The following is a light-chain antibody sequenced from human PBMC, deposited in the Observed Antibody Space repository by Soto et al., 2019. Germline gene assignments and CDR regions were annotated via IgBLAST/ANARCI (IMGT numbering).Light chain of an antibody. J-gene: IGKJ3*01. CDR1: QSVSSSY. Sequence: EIVLTQSPGTLSLSPGERATLSCRASQSVSSSYLAWYQQKPGQAPRHLIYGASSRATGIPDRFSGSGSGTDFTLTISRLEPEDFAVYYGQQYGSSPPVFGPGTKVDSK. CDR2: GAS. CDR3: QQYGSSPPV. V-gene: IGKV3-20*01.